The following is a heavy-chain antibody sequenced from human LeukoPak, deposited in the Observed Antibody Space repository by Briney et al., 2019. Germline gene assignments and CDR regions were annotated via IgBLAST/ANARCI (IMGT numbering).Heavy chain of an antibody. D-gene: IGHD3-3*01. V-gene: IGHV4-34*01. CDR2: INHSGST. Sequence: KTSETLSLTCAVYGGSFSGYYWSWIRQPPGKGLEWIGEINHSGSTNYNPSLKSRVTISVDTSKNQFSLKLSSVTAADTAVYYCARGAPRITIFGVVSGHYYYYYYMDVWGKGTTVTVSS. CDR1: GGSFSGYY. J-gene: IGHJ6*03. CDR3: ARGAPRITIFGVVSGHYYYYYYMDV.